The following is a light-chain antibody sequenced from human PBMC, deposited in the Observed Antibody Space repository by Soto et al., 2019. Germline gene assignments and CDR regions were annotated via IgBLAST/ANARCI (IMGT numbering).Light chain of an antibody. Sequence: IVLTQSPATLSLSPGERATLSCRASQSLISSYLAWYQQKPGQAPRLLIFGSSTRATGIPDRFSGSGSGTAFTLSISRLDTEDAAVYYCQHYGISLWTFGQGTKVEIK. CDR3: QHYGISLWT. CDR1: QSLISSY. J-gene: IGKJ1*01. CDR2: GSS. V-gene: IGKV3-20*01.